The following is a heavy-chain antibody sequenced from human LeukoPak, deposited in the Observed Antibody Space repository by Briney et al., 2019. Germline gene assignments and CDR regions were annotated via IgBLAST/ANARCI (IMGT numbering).Heavy chain of an antibody. CDR2: INHSGST. Sequence: SETLSLTCAVYGGSFSGYYWSWIRQPPGKGLEWIGEINHSGSTNYNPSLKSRVTISVDTPKNQFSLKLSSVTAADTAVYYCARATVRGAYFDYWGQGTLVTVSS. CDR3: ARATVRGAYFDY. D-gene: IGHD3-10*01. V-gene: IGHV4-34*01. CDR1: GGSFSGYY. J-gene: IGHJ4*02.